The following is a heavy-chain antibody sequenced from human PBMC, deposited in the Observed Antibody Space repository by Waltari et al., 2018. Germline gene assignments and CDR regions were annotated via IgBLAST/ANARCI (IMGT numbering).Heavy chain of an antibody. CDR2: IMSKTDRGTT. Sequence: EVSLVESGGGFVKPGGSLRLSCTASGFTFSNAWMSWVRQAPGKGLEWVGRIMSKTDRGTTYYAAPVKGRYTISRDDSTNTLYLQMNSLKTEDTAVYYCTTGLVSNEDFDIWGQGTMVTVSS. J-gene: IGHJ3*02. CDR3: TTGLVSNEDFDI. CDR1: GFTFSNAW. D-gene: IGHD3-9*01. V-gene: IGHV3-15*01.